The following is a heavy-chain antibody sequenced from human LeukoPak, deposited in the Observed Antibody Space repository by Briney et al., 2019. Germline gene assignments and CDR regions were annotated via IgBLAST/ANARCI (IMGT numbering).Heavy chain of an antibody. CDR1: GFPFTNYA. Sequence: GGSLRLSCAASGFPFTNYAMGWVRQPPGKGLELVSVITDSGSSTYYPDSVKGRFTISRDNSKNTLYLQMNSLRAEDTAVYHCAKGTLRYCTSGRCYPLDYWGQGTLVTVSP. D-gene: IGHD2-15*01. CDR3: AKGTLRYCTSGRCYPLDY. CDR2: ITDSGSST. V-gene: IGHV3-23*01. J-gene: IGHJ4*02.